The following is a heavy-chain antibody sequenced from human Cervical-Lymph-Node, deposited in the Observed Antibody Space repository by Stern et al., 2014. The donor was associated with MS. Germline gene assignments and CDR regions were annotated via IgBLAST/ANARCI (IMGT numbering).Heavy chain of an antibody. J-gene: IGHJ4*02. CDR2: IHAGNGST. CDR1: VFIFTTYL. V-gene: IGHV1-3*01. D-gene: IGHD2/OR15-2a*01. CDR3: ARDPSNNQAYLSAY. Sequence: QVQLVQSGAEVKKPGASVKVSCQTSVFIFTTYLIHWVRQAPGQRLEWMGWIHAGNGSTKYSQKFQGRVTITRDTSAATAFMELSSLRSEDTGLYYCARDPSNNQAYLSAYWGQGTVVTVST.